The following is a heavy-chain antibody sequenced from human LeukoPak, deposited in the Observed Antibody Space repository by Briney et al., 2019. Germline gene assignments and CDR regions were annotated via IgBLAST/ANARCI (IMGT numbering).Heavy chain of an antibody. CDR2: ISSSSSYI. V-gene: IGHV3-21*01. Sequence: GGSLRLSCAASGFTFSTYSMNWVQQAAGEGLEWVSSISSSSSYIYYADSVKGRFTISRDNAKNSLYLQMNSLRAEDTAVYYCARALGSGWYGDYWGQGTLVTVSS. CDR3: ARALGSGWYGDY. J-gene: IGHJ4*02. CDR1: GFTFSTYS. D-gene: IGHD6-19*01.